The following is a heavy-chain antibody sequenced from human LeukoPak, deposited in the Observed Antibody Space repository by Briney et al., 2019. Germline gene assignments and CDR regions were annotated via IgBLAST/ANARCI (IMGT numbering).Heavy chain of an antibody. D-gene: IGHD5-18*01. CDR1: GFSLSTSGVG. J-gene: IGHJ4*02. CDR2: IYWDDDK. V-gene: IGHV2-5*02. Sequence: SGPTLVKPTQTLTLTCSFSGFSLSTSGVGVGWIRQPPGKALEWLAFIYWDDDKRYSPSLKSRLTITKDTSKNQVVLTMTNMDPEDTATSYCAHRRRSYSYDCYFDFWGQGTLVTVSS. CDR3: AHRRRSYSYDCYFDF.